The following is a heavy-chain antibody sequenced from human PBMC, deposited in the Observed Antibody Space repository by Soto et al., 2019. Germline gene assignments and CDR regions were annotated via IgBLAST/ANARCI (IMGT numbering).Heavy chain of an antibody. Sequence: QVQLVESGGGVVQPGRSLRLSWAASGFTFSSYGMHWVRQAPGKGLEWVAVIWDDGSNKYYADSVKGRFTISRDNSXNTLYLQMNSLRAEDTAVYYCAREDSGYDLYYFDYWGQGTLVTVSS. CDR3: AREDSGYDLYYFDY. J-gene: IGHJ4*02. D-gene: IGHD5-12*01. CDR2: IWDDGSNK. V-gene: IGHV3-33*01. CDR1: GFTFSSYG.